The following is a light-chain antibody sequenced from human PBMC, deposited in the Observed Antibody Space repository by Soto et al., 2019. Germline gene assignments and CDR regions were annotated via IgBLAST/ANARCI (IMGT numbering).Light chain of an antibody. CDR3: CSYAGSSTSVV. J-gene: IGLJ2*01. CDR1: SSDVGSYNL. CDR2: EGS. V-gene: IGLV2-23*01. Sequence: QSALTQPASVSGSPGQSITISCTGSSSDVGSYNLVSWYQQHPGKAPKLMIYEGSKRPSVVSNRFSGSKSGNTASLIISGLQAADDADYYCCSYAGSSTSVVFVGGTKLTVL.